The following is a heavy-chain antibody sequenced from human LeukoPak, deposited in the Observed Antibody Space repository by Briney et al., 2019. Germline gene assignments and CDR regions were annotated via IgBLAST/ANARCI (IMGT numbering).Heavy chain of an antibody. D-gene: IGHD3-3*01. CDR1: GFTFSSYW. CDR3: ARDYDTWSGYCLDY. V-gene: IGHV3-7*01. CDR2: IKQDGSDK. Sequence: GGSLRLSCAASGFTFSSYWMSWVRQAPGKGLEWMANIKQDGSDKYYVGSVRGRFTISRDNAKKSLYLQMNSLRAEDTAVYYCARDYDTWSGYCLDYWGQGTLVTVSS. J-gene: IGHJ4*02.